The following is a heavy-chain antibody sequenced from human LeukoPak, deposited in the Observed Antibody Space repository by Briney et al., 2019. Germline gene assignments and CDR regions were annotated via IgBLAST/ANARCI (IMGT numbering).Heavy chain of an antibody. CDR1: GFTFTIYA. Sequence: GGSLRLSCAASGFTFTIYAMIWVRQAPGKGLEWVSAISGNGSDTYYADSVRGRFTTSRDNSKNTLYLQMNSLRAEDTAVYYFSNAPKHCRSTSCYRDYWGQGTLVTVSS. CDR2: ISGNGSDT. J-gene: IGHJ4*02. D-gene: IGHD2-2*01. CDR3: SNAPKHCRSTSCYRDY. V-gene: IGHV3-23*01.